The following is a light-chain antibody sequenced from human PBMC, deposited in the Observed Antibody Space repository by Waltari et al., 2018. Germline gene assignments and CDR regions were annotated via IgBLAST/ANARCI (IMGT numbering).Light chain of an antibody. CDR3: QQYNSYPWT. CDR1: RDINNY. CDR2: DAS. Sequence: DIQMTQSPSSLSASVGDRVTITCQASRDINNYLNWYQQKPGKAPKLLIYDASTLETGVPSRFSGSGSGTDFVFTISRLQPEDIATYYCQQYNSYPWTFGQGTKVEIK. V-gene: IGKV1-33*01. J-gene: IGKJ1*01.